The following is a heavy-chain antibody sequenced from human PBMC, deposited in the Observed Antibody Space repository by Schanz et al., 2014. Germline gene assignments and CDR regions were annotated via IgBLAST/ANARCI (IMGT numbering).Heavy chain of an antibody. D-gene: IGHD1-26*01. Sequence: EVQLVESGGGLIQPGGSLRLSCAASGFGFSSYSMNWVRQAPGKGLEWVSYISGSSRTIYYADSMKGRFTVSRDNAENALYLQMNSLRAEDTGLYFCARGGSGGHYHLDYWGQGSLVTVSS. CDR1: GFGFSSYS. CDR3: ARGGSGGHYHLDY. V-gene: IGHV3-48*01. CDR2: ISGSSRTI. J-gene: IGHJ4*02.